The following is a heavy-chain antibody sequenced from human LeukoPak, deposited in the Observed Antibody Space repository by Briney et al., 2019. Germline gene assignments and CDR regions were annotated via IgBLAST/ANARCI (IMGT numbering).Heavy chain of an antibody. CDR3: ARSSVGSGSNFDY. CDR2: IYINEIT. V-gene: IGHV4-4*07. Sequence: PSETLSLTCSVSADSITNYYWNWIRHPAGKGLEWIGRIYINEITNYNPSLKSRVTMSVDTSKNHFSLNLSSVTAADTAMYYCARSSVGSGSNFDYWGQGTLVTVSS. D-gene: IGHD3-10*01. J-gene: IGHJ4*02. CDR1: ADSITNYY.